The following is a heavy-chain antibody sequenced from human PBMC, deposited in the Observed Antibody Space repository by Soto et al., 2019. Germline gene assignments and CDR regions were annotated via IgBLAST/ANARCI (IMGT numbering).Heavy chain of an antibody. J-gene: IGHJ3*02. CDR3: ARGLVVTRDAFDI. CDR2: MTPKSDDT. Sequence: QVQLVQSGAEVKKPGASVKVSCKASGYTFTNYDVNWVRQAPGQGLEWVGWMTPKSDDTGYAQKFQGRVTLTRNTSISTAYMELSSLTSEDTAVYYCARGLVVTRDAFDIWGQGTMVTVSS. CDR1: GYTFTNYD. V-gene: IGHV1-8*01. D-gene: IGHD2-21*01.